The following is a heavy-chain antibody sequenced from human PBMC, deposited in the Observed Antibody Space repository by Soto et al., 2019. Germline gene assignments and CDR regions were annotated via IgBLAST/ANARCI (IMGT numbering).Heavy chain of an antibody. CDR2: IYYSGST. CDR1: GGSISSSSYY. CDR3: AGHFSSYWFDP. D-gene: IGHD3-3*02. Sequence: SETLSLTCTVSGGSISSSSYYWGWIRQPPGKGLEWIGSIYYSGSTYYNPSLKSRVTISVDTSKNQFSLKLSSVTAADTAVYYCAGHFSSYWFDPWGQGTLVTVSS. V-gene: IGHV4-39*01. J-gene: IGHJ5*02.